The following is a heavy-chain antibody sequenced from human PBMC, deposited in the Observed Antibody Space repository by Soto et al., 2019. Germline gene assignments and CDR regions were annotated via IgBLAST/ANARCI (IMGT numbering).Heavy chain of an antibody. CDR1: GFSFRNCW. D-gene: IGHD3-16*01. Sequence: EVQVEESGGGLVQPGGSLRLSCATSGFSFRNCWMSWVRQAPGKGLEWVANIKEDGSDKFYVDSVKGRFTISRDNAKNSLFLQMNSLRVEDMAVYYCASAARLGAFDIWGQGTLVTVSS. V-gene: IGHV3-7*05. J-gene: IGHJ3*02. CDR2: IKEDGSDK. CDR3: ASAARLGAFDI.